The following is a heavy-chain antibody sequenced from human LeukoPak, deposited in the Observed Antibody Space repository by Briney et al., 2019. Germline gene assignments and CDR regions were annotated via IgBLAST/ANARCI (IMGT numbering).Heavy chain of an antibody. J-gene: IGHJ6*02. V-gene: IGHV3-9*01. CDR2: INWNSVYM. Sequence: PGGSLRLSCAASGFTFDDYAMHWVRQAPGKGLEWVSGINWNSVYMGYADSVKGRFIISRDNAKNSLFLQMNSLSTVDTAFYYCAKAEEPGIAVAGTGLKYYGLDVWGQGTTVIVSS. CDR1: GFTFDDYA. CDR3: AKAEEPGIAVAGTGLKYYGLDV. D-gene: IGHD6-19*01.